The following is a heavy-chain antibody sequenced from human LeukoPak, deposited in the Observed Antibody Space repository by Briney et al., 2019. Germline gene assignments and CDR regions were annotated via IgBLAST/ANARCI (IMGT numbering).Heavy chain of an antibody. D-gene: IGHD7-27*01. V-gene: IGHV6-1*01. CDR1: GDSVSGKSVS. CDR3: VRDFNWGFDY. CDR2: TRYRSTWMT. Sequence: SQTLSLTCAISGDSVSGKSVSWSWIRQSPSGGLEFLGRTRYRSTWMTFYSLSVQSRMTINADTSGNHVSLRLNSVTPEDTALYYCVRDFNWGFDYWGQGTLVTVSS. J-gene: IGHJ4*02.